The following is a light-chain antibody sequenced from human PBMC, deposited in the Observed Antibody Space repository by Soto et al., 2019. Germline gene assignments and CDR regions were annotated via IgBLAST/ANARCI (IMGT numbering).Light chain of an antibody. CDR3: SSYTSVNLYV. V-gene: IGLV2-14*03. Sequence: QSVLTKPASFSVSPGQSIILSCTGTGSDIGGYVHVSWYQQHPGKAPKLIIFDVTTRPSGVPTRFFGSKSGNTASLTIAGLHSADKADYYCSSYTSVNLYVFGTGTKVTVL. J-gene: IGLJ1*01. CDR1: GSDIGGYVH. CDR2: DVT.